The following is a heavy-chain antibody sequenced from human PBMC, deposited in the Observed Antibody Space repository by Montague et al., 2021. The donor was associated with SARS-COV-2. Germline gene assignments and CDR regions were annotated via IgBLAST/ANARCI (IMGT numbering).Heavy chain of an antibody. CDR2: IKQDGSAQ. Sequence: SLRLSCAASGFTFSTYWMTWVRQAPGKGLEWVANIKQDGSAQYYFDSXXGRFTVSRDNAKKSLFLQMNSLRAEDTAVYFCARDPVEQQQLVHSLDYWGQGTLVIVSS. D-gene: IGHD6-13*01. V-gene: IGHV3-7*01. CDR3: ARDPVEQQQLVHSLDY. J-gene: IGHJ4*02. CDR1: GFTFSTYW.